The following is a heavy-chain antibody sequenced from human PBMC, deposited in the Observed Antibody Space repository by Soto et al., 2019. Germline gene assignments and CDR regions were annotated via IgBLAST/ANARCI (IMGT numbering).Heavy chain of an antibody. CDR1: GFSLTNTRMG. D-gene: IGHD3-22*01. V-gene: IGHV2-26*01. CDR3: ARMLSYSDSAGYYFEFDY. J-gene: IGHJ4*02. Sequence: QVTLKESGPELVKPTETLTLTCTVSGFSLTNTRMGVSWIRQPPGQALEWLAHVFSIYEKSYSTSLKSRLTIPKDTSKNQVVLTMTNVDPVDTATYYCARMLSYSDSAGYYFEFDYWGQGTLVTVSS. CDR2: VFSIYEK.